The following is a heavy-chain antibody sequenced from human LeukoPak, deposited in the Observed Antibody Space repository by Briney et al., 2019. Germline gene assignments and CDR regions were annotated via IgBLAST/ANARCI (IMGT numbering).Heavy chain of an antibody. CDR1: GFTFSSYA. J-gene: IGHJ4*02. CDR2: ISNSGGRT. V-gene: IGHV3-23*01. D-gene: IGHD5-12*01. Sequence: GGSLRLSCAASGFTFSSYAMSWVRQAPGKGLEWVSSISNSGGRTFYTDSVKGRFTISRHNSKITLYLQMNSLRAEDTAVYYCAKSYNGYESKPDYWGQGTLVTVSS. CDR3: AKSYNGYESKPDY.